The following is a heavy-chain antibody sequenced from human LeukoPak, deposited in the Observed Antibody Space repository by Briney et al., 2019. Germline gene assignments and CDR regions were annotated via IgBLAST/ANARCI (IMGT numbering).Heavy chain of an antibody. CDR3: SIGPQRYCSGGYCYGDY. CDR1: GFTFSNYW. CDR2: IKEDGSKK. J-gene: IGHJ4*02. Sequence: GGSLRLSCAASGFTFSNYWMTWVRQAPGKGLEWVANIKEDGSKKNYVDSLKGRFTISRDNAKNSLYLQMNSLRAEDTAVYYCSIGPQRYCSGGYCYGDYWGQGTLVTVSS. V-gene: IGHV3-7*03. D-gene: IGHD2-15*01.